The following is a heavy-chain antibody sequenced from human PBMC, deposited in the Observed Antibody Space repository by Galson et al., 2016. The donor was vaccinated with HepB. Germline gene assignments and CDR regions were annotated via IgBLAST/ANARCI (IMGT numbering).Heavy chain of an antibody. CDR2: IDWNGNK. CDR1: GFSLSTSGMA. D-gene: IGHD4-17*01. CDR3: PRYLRSHGYYVMDV. J-gene: IGHJ6*02. Sequence: PALVKPTQTLTMTCTFSGFSLSTSGMAVSWIRQLPGKALEWLAVIDWNGNKFYSPSLTTRLTISKDTSKNQVVLTLTNMDPVDTATYFCPRYLRSHGYYVMDVWGQGTTVTVSS. V-gene: IGHV2-70*01.